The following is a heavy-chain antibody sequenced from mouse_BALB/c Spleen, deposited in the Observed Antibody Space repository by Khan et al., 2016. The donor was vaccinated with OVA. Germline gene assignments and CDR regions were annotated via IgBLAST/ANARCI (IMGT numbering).Heavy chain of an antibody. J-gene: IGHJ4*01. D-gene: IGHD2-5*01. Sequence: DLVKPGASVKLSCKASGYTFTSYWINWIIQRPGQGLEWIGRIGPGSGSTYYNEMFRDKATLTVDKSSSTAYIQLSSLSSEDSAVYVCEIQNYYRNSDYAMDYWGQGTSVTVSS. CDR2: IGPGSGST. CDR1: GYTFTSYW. V-gene: IGHV1S41*01. CDR3: EIQNYYRNSDYAMDY.